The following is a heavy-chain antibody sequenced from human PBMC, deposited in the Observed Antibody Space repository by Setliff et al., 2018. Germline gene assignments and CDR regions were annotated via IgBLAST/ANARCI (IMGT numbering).Heavy chain of an antibody. D-gene: IGHD6-6*01. CDR1: GGTFSDYY. V-gene: IGHV4-34*01. CDR2: INHRGST. Sequence: NPSETLSLTCAAYGGTFSDYYWTWIRQPPGKGLEWIGEINHRGSTNYNPSLKSRATISIDTSKDQFSLKLIFMSAADTAVYFCARGRNIAARLLDSWGQGALVTVS. CDR3: ARGRNIAARLLDS. J-gene: IGHJ4*02.